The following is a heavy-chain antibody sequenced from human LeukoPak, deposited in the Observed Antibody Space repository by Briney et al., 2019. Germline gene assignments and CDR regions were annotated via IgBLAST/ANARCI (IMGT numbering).Heavy chain of an antibody. D-gene: IGHD5-24*01. CDR1: GFTFSSYG. CDR2: ISYDGSNI. Sequence: TGGSLRLSCAASGFTFSSYGMHWVRQAPGKGLEWVAVISYDGSNIYYADSVKGRFTISRDNSKNTLYLQMNSLRAEDTAVYYCAKDLSDGYNLDYWGQGTLVTVSS. J-gene: IGHJ4*02. CDR3: AKDLSDGYNLDY. V-gene: IGHV3-30*18.